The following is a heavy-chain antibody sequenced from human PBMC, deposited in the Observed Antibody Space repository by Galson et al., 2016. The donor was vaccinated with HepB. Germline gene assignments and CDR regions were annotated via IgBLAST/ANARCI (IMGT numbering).Heavy chain of an antibody. CDR1: GFNFNIYA. D-gene: IGHD1-26*01. J-gene: IGHJ5*02. Sequence: SLRLSCAASGFNFNIYAMAWVRQAPGKGLQWVSAISPRGTDTYYADSVMGRFSISRDNSKTTVYLQMDDLRAEDTAVYYCARATSGAFDPWGQGALVTVSS. CDR3: ARATSGAFDP. CDR2: ISPRGTDT. V-gene: IGHV3-23*01.